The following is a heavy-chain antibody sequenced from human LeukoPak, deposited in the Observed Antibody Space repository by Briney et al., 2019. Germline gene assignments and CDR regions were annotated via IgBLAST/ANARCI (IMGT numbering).Heavy chain of an antibody. V-gene: IGHV4-4*07. CDR2: IYTSGST. Sequence: SETLSLTCTVSGGSISTYYWSWIRQPAGKGLEWIGRIYTSGSTNYNPSLKSRVTMSVDTSKNQFSLKLSSVTAADTAVYYCATMGPYGSTGAFDIWGQGTMVTVSS. D-gene: IGHD1-26*01. CDR1: GGSISTYY. CDR3: ATMGPYGSTGAFDI. J-gene: IGHJ3*02.